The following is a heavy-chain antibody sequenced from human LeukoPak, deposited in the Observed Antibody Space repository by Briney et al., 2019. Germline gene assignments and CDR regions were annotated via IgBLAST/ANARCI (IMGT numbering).Heavy chain of an antibody. D-gene: IGHD5-12*01. V-gene: IGHV1-24*01. CDR2: LDPEDGET. CDR3: ATIIVATINWFDP. CDR1: GYTLTELS. J-gene: IGHJ5*02. Sequence: ASVKVSCKVSGYTLTELSMHWVRQAPGKGLEWMGGLDPEDGETIYAQKFQGRVTMTEDTSTDTAYMELSSLRTEDTAVYYCATIIVATINWFDPWGQGTLVTVSS.